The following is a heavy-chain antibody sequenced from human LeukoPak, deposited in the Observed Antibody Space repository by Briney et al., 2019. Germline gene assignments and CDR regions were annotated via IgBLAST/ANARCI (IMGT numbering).Heavy chain of an antibody. CDR3: AKLSMTHAKLENAFDI. J-gene: IGHJ3*02. CDR1: GGSFSGYY. D-gene: IGHD1-1*01. CDR2: INHSGST. V-gene: IGHV4-34*01. Sequence: SETLSLTCAVYGGSFSGYYWRWIRQPPGKGLEWIGEINHSGSTNYNPSLKSRVTISVDTSKNQFSLKLSSVTAADTAVYYCAKLSMTHAKLENAFDIWDQGTMVTVSS.